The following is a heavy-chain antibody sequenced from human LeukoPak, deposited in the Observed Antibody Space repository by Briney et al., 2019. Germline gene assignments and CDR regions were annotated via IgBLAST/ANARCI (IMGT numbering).Heavy chain of an antibody. Sequence: GGSLRLSCAASGFTVSTNYMSWVRQPPGKGLEWVSNIGTSSTTIYYADSVKGRFTISRDNAKNSLYLQMNSLRADDTAVYYCARFAAGGSYYYYMDVWGKGTTVTVSS. CDR1: GFTVSTNY. CDR3: ARFAAGGSYYYYMDV. CDR2: IGTSSTTI. V-gene: IGHV3-48*01. J-gene: IGHJ6*03. D-gene: IGHD6-25*01.